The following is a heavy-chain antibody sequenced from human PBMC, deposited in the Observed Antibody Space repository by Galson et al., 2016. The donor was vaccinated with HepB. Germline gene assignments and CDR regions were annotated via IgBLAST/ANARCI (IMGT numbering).Heavy chain of an antibody. J-gene: IGHJ4*02. CDR1: GGSFSAYY. CDR3: ARGIGIAAAALGY. V-gene: IGHV4-34*01. D-gene: IGHD6-13*01. Sequence: TLSLTCAAYGGSFSAYYWSWIRQPPGKGLEWIGEIDHNKSTNYNSSLKSRVTISVDTSNNQFSLKLSSVTAADTAVYYCARGIGIAAAALGYWGQGTLVTVSS. CDR2: IDHNKST.